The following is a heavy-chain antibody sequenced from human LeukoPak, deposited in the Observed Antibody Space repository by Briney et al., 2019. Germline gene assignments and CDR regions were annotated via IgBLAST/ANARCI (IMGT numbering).Heavy chain of an antibody. D-gene: IGHD2-2*01. CDR3: ARDQYCSSTSCSPPSYYYGMDV. CDR2: ISYDGSNK. Sequence: GGSLRLSCAASGFTFSSYAMHWVRQAPGKGLEWVAVISYDGSNKYYADSVKGRFTISRDNSKNTLYLQTNSLRAEDTAVYYCARDQYCSSTSCSPPSYYYGMDVWGKGTTVTVSS. CDR1: GFTFSSYA. J-gene: IGHJ6*04. V-gene: IGHV3-30*04.